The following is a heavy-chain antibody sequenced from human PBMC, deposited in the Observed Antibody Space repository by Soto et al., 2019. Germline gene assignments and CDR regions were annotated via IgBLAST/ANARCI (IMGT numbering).Heavy chain of an antibody. V-gene: IGHV3-33*08. J-gene: IGHJ4*02. CDR1: GFTFNTYS. CDR2: IWYDGTQK. CDR3: ARAGGTTVTGLWHFDS. D-gene: IGHD4-17*01. Sequence: GGSLRLSCEASGFTFNTYSMHWVRQPPGKGPEWLAAIWYDGTQKYYADSVKGRFIISRDNSKKTLYLEMNSLRAEDTAVYYCARAGGTTVTGLWHFDSWGQGTLVTVSS.